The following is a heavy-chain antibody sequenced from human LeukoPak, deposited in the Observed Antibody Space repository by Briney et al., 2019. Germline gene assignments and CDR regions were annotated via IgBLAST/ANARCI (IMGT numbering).Heavy chain of an antibody. J-gene: IGHJ4*02. V-gene: IGHV1-2*02. CDR3: ARDWGYYDSSGYWDY. CDR2: INPNSGGT. D-gene: IGHD3-22*01. Sequence: GASVKVSCKASGYTFTGYYMHLVRQAPGQGLEWMGWINPNSGGTNYAQKFQGRVTMTRDTSISTAYMELSRLRSDDTAVYYCARDWGYYDSSGYWDYWGQGTLVTVSS. CDR1: GYTFTGYY.